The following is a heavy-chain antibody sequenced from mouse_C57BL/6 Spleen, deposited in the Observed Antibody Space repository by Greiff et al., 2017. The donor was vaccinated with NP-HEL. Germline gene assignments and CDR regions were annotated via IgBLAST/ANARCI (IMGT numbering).Heavy chain of an antibody. CDR2: IDPSDSYT. Sequence: QVQLQQPGAELVMPGASVKLSCKASGYTFTSYWMHWVKQRPGQGLEWIVEIDPSDSYTNYNQKFKGKSTLTVDKSSSTAYMQLSSLTSEDSAVYYCARNYGNLYYYAMDYWGQGTSVTVSS. J-gene: IGHJ4*01. V-gene: IGHV1-69*01. CDR3: ARNYGNLYYYAMDY. D-gene: IGHD2-1*01. CDR1: GYTFTSYW.